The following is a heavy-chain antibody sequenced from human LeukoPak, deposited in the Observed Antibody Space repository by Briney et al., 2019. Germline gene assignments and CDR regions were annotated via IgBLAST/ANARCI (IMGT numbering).Heavy chain of an antibody. V-gene: IGHV3-23*01. J-gene: IGHJ3*02. CDR1: GFTFSSYA. D-gene: IGHD6-13*01. CDR3: AKAIAAAVGVAFDI. CDR2: ISGSDGNT. Sequence: GGSLRLSCAASGFTFSSYAMSWVRQAPGKGLEWVSAISGSDGNTYYADSVKGRFTISRDNSKNTLYLQMNSLRAEDTAVYYCAKAIAAAVGVAFDIWGQGTMVTVSS.